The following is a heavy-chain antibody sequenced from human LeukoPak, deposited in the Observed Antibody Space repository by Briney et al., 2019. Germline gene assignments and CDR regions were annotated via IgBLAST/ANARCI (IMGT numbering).Heavy chain of an antibody. Sequence: GGSLRLSCTASGFKFSGSSMHWVRQASGKGLEWVGRIRSQANSYATAYAASVKGRFTISRDDSDNTAYLQMNSLTTEDTAVYYCISLDYDILTGSPQGWGQGTLVTVSS. J-gene: IGHJ4*02. CDR3: ISLDYDILTGSPQG. D-gene: IGHD3-9*01. V-gene: IGHV3-73*01. CDR1: GFKFSGSS. CDR2: IRSQANSYAT.